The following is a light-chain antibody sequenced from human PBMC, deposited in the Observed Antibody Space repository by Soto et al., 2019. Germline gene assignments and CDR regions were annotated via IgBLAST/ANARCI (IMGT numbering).Light chain of an antibody. V-gene: IGKV3-11*01. J-gene: IGKJ5*01. CDR2: GAS. CDR3: QQRSNWPIT. CDR1: QSVDSY. Sequence: IVLTQSPVSLSLSPGERATLSCRASQSVDSYLVWYQQKPGQAPRLLIFGASNRATGIPARFSGSGSGTDFTLTINSLEPEDFAVYYCQQRSNWPITFGQGTRLEIK.